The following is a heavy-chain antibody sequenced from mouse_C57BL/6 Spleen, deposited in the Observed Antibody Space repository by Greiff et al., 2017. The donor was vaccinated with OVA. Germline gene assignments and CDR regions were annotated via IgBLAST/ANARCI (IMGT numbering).Heavy chain of an antibody. V-gene: IGHV1-18*01. D-gene: IGHD1-1*01. Sequence: EVQLQQSGPELVKPGASVKIPCKASGYTFTDYNMDWVKQSHGKSLEWIGDINPNNGGTIYNQKFKGKATLTVDKSSSTAYMELRSLTSEDTAVYYCALVIYYGSGPYWYFDVWGTGTTVTVSS. CDR3: ALVIYYGSGPYWYFDV. CDR1: GYTFTDYN. J-gene: IGHJ1*03. CDR2: INPNNGGT.